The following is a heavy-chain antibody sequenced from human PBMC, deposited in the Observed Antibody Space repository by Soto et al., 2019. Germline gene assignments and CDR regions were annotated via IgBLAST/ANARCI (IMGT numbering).Heavy chain of an antibody. CDR2: IYYSGST. CDR1: GGSISSSSYY. CDR3: ARHGLWLARHLRPDDAFDI. D-gene: IGHD5-12*01. Sequence: PSETLSLTCTVSGGSISSSSYYWGWIRQPPGKGLEWIGSIYYSGSTYYNPSLKSRVTISVDTSKNQFSLKLSSVTAADTAVYYCARHGLWLARHLRPDDAFDIWGQGTMVTVSS. V-gene: IGHV4-39*01. J-gene: IGHJ3*02.